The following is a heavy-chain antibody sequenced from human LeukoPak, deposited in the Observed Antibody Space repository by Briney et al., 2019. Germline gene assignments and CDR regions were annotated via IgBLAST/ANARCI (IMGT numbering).Heavy chain of an antibody. J-gene: IGHJ4*02. CDR2: ISSSGSTI. V-gene: IGHV3-48*03. CDR1: GFTFSSYE. Sequence: GGSLRLSCAASGFTFSSYEMNWVRQAPGKGLEWVSYISSSGSTIYYADSVKGRFTISRDNAKNSLYLQMNSLRAEDTAVYYCARALSYSSSPGYWGQGTLVTVSS. CDR3: ARALSYSSSPGY. D-gene: IGHD6-13*01.